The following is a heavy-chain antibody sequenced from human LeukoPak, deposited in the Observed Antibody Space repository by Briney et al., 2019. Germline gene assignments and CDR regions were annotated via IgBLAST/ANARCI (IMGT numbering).Heavy chain of an antibody. CDR3: ARVGDIAVAGIVDY. D-gene: IGHD6-19*01. V-gene: IGHV1-8*02. Sequence: ASVKLSCKASGYTFINHDINWVRKATGQGLEWMGWMNSNTGNTGYAQKFQGRVTMTTDTSTSTAYMEMRSLRSDDTAVYYCARVGDIAVAGIVDYWGQGTLVTVSS. J-gene: IGHJ4*02. CDR2: MNSNTGNT. CDR1: GYTFINHD.